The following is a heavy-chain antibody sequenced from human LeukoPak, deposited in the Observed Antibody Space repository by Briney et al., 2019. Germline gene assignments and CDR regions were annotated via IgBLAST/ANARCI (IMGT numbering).Heavy chain of an antibody. CDR3: ARGRYCSSTSCYHYYYYGMDV. D-gene: IGHD2-2*01. CDR2: ISSNGGST. Sequence: PGGSLRLSCAASGFTFSSYAMHWVRQAPGKGLEYVSAISSNGGSTYYANSVKGRFTIPRDNSKNTLYLQMGSLRAEDMAVYYCARGRYCSSTSCYHYYYYGMDVWGQGTTVTVSS. V-gene: IGHV3-64*01. J-gene: IGHJ6*02. CDR1: GFTFSSYA.